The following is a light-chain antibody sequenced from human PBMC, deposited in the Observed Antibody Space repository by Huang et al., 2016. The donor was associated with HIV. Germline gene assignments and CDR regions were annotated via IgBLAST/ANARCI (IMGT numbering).Light chain of an antibody. CDR3: IQALQTPRT. CDR2: LSS. J-gene: IGKJ5*01. CDR1: QSLLHSNGYNY. V-gene: IGKV2-28*01. Sequence: DIVMTQSPLSLPVSPGEPASISCRSSQSLLHSNGYNYLDWYLQKPGQSPQLLIYLSSMRASGVPDRFSGSGSVLDFTLKISRVEAEDVGVYYCIQALQTPRTFGKGTRLEIK.